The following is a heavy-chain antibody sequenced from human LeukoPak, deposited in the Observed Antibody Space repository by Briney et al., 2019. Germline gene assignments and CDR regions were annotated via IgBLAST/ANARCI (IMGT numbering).Heavy chain of an antibody. J-gene: IGHJ4*02. V-gene: IGHV3-23*01. CDR1: GFTFSNYD. CDR2: ISGSGTST. CDR3: AKAIAATGRWWIFDY. D-gene: IGHD6-13*01. Sequence: GGSLRLSCAASGFTFSNYDMGWVRQAPGEGLEWVSTISGSGTSTYYTDSVKGRFTISRDKPKNAQYLQMNSLRAEDTAVYYCAKAIAATGRWWIFDYWGQGTLVTVSS.